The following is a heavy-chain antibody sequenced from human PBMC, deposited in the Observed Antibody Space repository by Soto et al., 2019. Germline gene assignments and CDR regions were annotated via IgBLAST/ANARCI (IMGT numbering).Heavy chain of an antibody. Sequence: QVQLVESGGGVVQPGRSLRLSCAASGFTFSSYGMHWVRQAPGKGLEWVAVISYDGSNKYYADSVKGRFTISRDNSKNTLYLQMNSLRAEDTDVYYCAKGALGYCSSTSCYGDYWGQGTLVTVSS. D-gene: IGHD2-2*01. J-gene: IGHJ4*02. V-gene: IGHV3-30*18. CDR2: ISYDGSNK. CDR3: AKGALGYCSSTSCYGDY. CDR1: GFTFSSYG.